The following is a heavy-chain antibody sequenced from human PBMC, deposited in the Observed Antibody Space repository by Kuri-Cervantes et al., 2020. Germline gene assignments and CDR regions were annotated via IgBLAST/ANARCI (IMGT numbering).Heavy chain of an antibody. D-gene: IGHD6-13*01. CDR1: GFTVSSNY. J-gene: IGHJ6*02. Sequence: GESLKISCAAPGFTVSSNYMSWVRQAPGKGLEWVSAISGSGGSTYYADSVKGRFTISRDNSKNTLYLQMNSLRAEDTAVYYCAKGIAAAPYYYYGMDVWGQGTTVTVSS. V-gene: IGHV3-23*01. CDR2: ISGSGGST. CDR3: AKGIAAAPYYYYGMDV.